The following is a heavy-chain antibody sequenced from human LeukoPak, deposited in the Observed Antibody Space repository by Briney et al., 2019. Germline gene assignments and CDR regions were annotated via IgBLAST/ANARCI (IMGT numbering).Heavy chain of an antibody. CDR2: IIPIFGTA. J-gene: IGHJ4*02. V-gene: IGHV1-69*05. CDR1: GGTFISYA. D-gene: IGHD1-14*01. CDR3: ARATGTNREYYFDY. Sequence: GSSVKVSCKASGGTFISYAISWVRQAPGQGLEWRGGIIPIFGTANYAQKFQGSVTITTDESTSPAYMELSSLRSEDTAVYYCARATGTNREYYFDYWGQGTLVTVSS.